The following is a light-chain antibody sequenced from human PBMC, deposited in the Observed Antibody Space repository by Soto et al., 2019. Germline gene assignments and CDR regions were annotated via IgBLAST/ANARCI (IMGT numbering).Light chain of an antibody. Sequence: EIVMTQSPATLSVSPGERATLSCRASQSVSSNLAWYQQKPGQAPRLLIYGASTRATGIPARFSGSGSGTEFTLTISSLQPEDFATYYCQQSYMTFMYTFGQGTKLEIK. J-gene: IGKJ2*01. CDR2: GAS. CDR3: QQSYMTFMYT. V-gene: IGKV3-15*01. CDR1: QSVSSN.